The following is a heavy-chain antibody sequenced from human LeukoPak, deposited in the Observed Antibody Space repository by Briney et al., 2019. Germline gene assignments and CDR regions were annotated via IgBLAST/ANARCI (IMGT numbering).Heavy chain of an antibody. CDR2: ISTDSGTL. CDR1: GFTFSAYH. J-gene: IGHJ4*02. Sequence: GGSLRLSCASSGFTFSAYHMNWVRQAPGKGLEWISFISTDSGTLYCADSVKGRFTISRDNAANSLYLQMNNLRDEDTAIYYCARRDPFDYWGQGTMVTVSS. V-gene: IGHV3-48*02. CDR3: ARRDPFDY.